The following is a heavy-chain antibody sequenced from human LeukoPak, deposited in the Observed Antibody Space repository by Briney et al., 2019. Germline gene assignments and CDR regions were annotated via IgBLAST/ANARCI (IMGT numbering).Heavy chain of an antibody. V-gene: IGHV3-7*01. CDR1: GVTFTTYW. D-gene: IGHD5/OR15-5a*01. CDR3: AVYDPLPAAFDI. Sequence: GGSLRLSCAASGVTFTTYWRTWVRQAPGKGLEWVANIKQDGIGKYYVDSVKGRFTISRDNAKNSLYLQMNSLRADDTAVYYCAVYDPLPAAFDIWGQGTMVTVSS. CDR2: IKQDGIGK. J-gene: IGHJ3*02.